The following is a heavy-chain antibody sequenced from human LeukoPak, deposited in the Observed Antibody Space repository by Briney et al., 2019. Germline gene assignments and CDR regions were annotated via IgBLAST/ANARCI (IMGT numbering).Heavy chain of an antibody. V-gene: IGHV1-2*02. CDR3: ARTPYYYDSSGYRYDAFDI. CDR1: GYTFTSYD. Sequence: ASVKVSCKASGYTFTSYDINWVRQAPGQGLEWMGWINPNSGGTNYAQKFQGRVTMTRDTSISTAYMELSRLRSDDTAVYYCARTPYYYDSSGYRYDAFDIWGQGTMVTVSS. J-gene: IGHJ3*02. D-gene: IGHD3-22*01. CDR2: INPNSGGT.